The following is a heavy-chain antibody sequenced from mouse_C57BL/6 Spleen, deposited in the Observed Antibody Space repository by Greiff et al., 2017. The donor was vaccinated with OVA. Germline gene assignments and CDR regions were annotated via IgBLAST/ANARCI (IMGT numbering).Heavy chain of an antibody. V-gene: IGHV1-69*01. J-gene: IGHJ2*01. D-gene: IGHD4-1*01. CDR2: IDPSDSYT. Sequence: QVQLQQPGAELVMPGASVKLSCKASGYTFTSYWMHWVKQRPGQGLEWIGEIDPSDSYTNYNQKFKGKSTLTVDKSSSTAYMQLSSLTSEDSAVYYCAILGRGFDDWGQGTTLTVSS. CDR1: GYTFTSYW. CDR3: AILGRGFDD.